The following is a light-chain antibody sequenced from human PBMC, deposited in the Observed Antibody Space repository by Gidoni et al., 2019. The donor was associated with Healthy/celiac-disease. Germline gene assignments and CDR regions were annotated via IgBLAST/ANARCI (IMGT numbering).Light chain of an antibody. V-gene: IGLV6-57*02. CDR3: QSYDSSNLV. J-gene: IGLJ3*02. Sequence: NFMLPQPHSVSESPGKTVTISCTGSSGSIASNYVPWYQQRPGSAPTTVIYEDNQRPSGVPDRFSGSIDSSSNSASLTISGLKTEDEADYYCQSYDSSNLVFGGGTKLTVL. CDR1: SGSIASNY. CDR2: EDN.